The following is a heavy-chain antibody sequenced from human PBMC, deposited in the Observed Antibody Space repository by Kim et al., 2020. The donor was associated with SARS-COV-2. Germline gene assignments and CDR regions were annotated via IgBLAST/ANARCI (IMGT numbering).Heavy chain of an antibody. CDR1: GFTFSDYY. CDR2: ISSSGSPI. D-gene: IGHD3-3*01. Sequence: GGSLRLSCAASGFTFSDYYMSWIRQAPGKGLEWVSYISSSGSPIYYADSVKGRFTISRDNAKNSLYLQMNSLRAEDTAVYYCARGGTLGFLEWLKPPYGMDVWGQGTTVTVSS. J-gene: IGHJ6*02. V-gene: IGHV3-11*01. CDR3: ARGGTLGFLEWLKPPYGMDV.